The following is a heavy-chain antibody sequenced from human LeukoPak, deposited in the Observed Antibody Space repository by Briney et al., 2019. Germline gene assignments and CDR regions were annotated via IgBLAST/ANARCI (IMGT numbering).Heavy chain of an antibody. D-gene: IGHD3-16*01. V-gene: IGHV4-34*01. CDR1: GESFSGYY. Sequence: SETLSLTCAVYGESFSGYYWSWIRQPPGKGLEWIGEINHSGSINYNPSLKSRVTISVDTSKNQFSLKLSSVTAADTAVYYCAILDYVWGSSLDWGQGTLVTVSS. CDR3: AILDYVWGSSLD. J-gene: IGHJ4*02. CDR2: INHSGSI.